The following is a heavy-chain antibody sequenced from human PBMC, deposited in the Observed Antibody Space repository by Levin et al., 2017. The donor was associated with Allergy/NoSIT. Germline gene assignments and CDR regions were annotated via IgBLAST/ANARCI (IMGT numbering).Heavy chain of an antibody. V-gene: IGHV3-21*01. CDR2: ISTSGNDI. Sequence: GGSLRLSCAASGFSFSSYSMNWVRQAPGRGLEWVSSISTSGNDIYYADSVKGRFTISRDNAKNSLYLQMNSLRAEDTAVYYCARARGMSTSFENFDYWGQGTLVTVSS. CDR3: ARARGMSTSFENFDY. CDR1: GFSFSSYS. J-gene: IGHJ4*02. D-gene: IGHD2-2*01.